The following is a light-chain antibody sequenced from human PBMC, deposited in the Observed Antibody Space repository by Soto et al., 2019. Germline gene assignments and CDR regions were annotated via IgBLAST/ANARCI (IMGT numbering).Light chain of an antibody. J-gene: IGKJ4*01. CDR1: ERINTY. CDR3: PQANSPPLT. CDR2: AAS. Sequence: DIQMTQSPSSVSASVGDRVTITCRASERINTYLAWYQQQPGKAPKLLIYAASSLQSGVPSRFSGSGSGTVFTLTISNLHPEDFATYYCPQANSPPLTVGGGTKVEIK. V-gene: IGKV1-12*01.